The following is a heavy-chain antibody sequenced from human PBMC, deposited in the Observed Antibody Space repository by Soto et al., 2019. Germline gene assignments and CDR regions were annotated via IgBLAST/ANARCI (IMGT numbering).Heavy chain of an antibody. D-gene: IGHD3-22*01. CDR3: ARTTYDSSGYYYGSIDY. CDR1: GGSISSGCYY. J-gene: IGHJ4*02. V-gene: IGHV4-31*03. CDR2: IYYSGST. Sequence: SETLSLTCTVSGGSISSGCYYWSWIRQHPGKGLEWIGYIYYSGSTYYNPSLKSRVTISVDTSKNQFSLKLSSVTAADTAVYYFARTTYDSSGYYYGSIDYSGQRTLVPLCS.